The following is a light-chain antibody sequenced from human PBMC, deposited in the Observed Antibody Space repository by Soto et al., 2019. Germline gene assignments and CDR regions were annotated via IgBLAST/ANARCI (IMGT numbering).Light chain of an antibody. Sequence: TQCAVTLSVSPAARATLSCRASRSVDINLAWYQQSAGQAPRLLVYGASTKATDMPGRFSGNGSGPDFTLTINSLEPEDFAAYYYHRNCSSPRTFGRGTKV. CDR3: HRNCSSPRT. V-gene: IGKV3-20*01. J-gene: IGKJ1*01. CDR2: GAS. CDR1: RSVDIN.